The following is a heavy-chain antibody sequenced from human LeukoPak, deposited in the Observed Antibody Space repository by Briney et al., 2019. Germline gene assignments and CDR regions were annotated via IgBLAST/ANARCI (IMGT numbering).Heavy chain of an antibody. CDR3: AKNIAKTFDP. V-gene: IGHV4-4*02. CDR2: IHHRGTT. CDR1: GGSISSTNW. Sequence: SETLSLTCAVSGGSISSTNWWNWVHQPPGKGLEWIGEIHHRGTTNYNPSLKSRVTISVDKSKNQFSLKLSSVTAADTAVYYRAKNIAKTFDPWGQGTLVTVSS. D-gene: IGHD2/OR15-2a*01. J-gene: IGHJ5*02.